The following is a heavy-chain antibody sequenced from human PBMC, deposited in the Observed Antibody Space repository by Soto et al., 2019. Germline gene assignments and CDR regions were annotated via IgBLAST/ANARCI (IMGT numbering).Heavy chain of an antibody. CDR2: IIPIFGTA. CDR1: GGTFSSYA. J-gene: IGHJ4*02. D-gene: IGHD1-26*01. V-gene: IGHV1-69*13. CDR3: ARDDIVGSYFFDY. Sequence: SVKVSCKASGGTFSSYAITWVRQAPGQGLEWMGGIIPIFGTANYAQKFQARVTITADESTSTAYMELSSLRSEDTAIYYCARDDIVGSYFFDYWGQGSLVTVSS.